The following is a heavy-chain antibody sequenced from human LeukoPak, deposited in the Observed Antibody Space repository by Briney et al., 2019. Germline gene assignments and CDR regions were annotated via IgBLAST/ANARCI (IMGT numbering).Heavy chain of an antibody. D-gene: IGHD1-20*01. CDR2: IDHSGST. Sequence: SQTLPLTCTVSADSINSGGYYWSWIRQPPGRGLEWIGSIDHSGSTYYNPSLTSRVTISVDRSKNQFSLNLSSVTAADTAVYYCARADNWNLYWYFDLWGRGTLVTVSS. J-gene: IGHJ2*01. CDR3: ARADNWNLYWYFDL. CDR1: ADSINSGGYY. V-gene: IGHV4-30-2*01.